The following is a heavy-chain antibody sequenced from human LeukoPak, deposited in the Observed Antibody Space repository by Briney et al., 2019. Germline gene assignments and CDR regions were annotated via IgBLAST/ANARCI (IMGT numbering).Heavy chain of an antibody. CDR3: ASHSSGWYYYYYYGMDV. V-gene: IGHV3-7*01. Sequence: GGSLRLSCAASGFTFSSYWMSWVRQAPGKGLEGVANIKQDGSEKYYVDSVKGRFTISRDNAKNSLYLQMNSLRAEDTAVYYCASHSSGWYYYYYYGMDVWGQGTTVTVSS. D-gene: IGHD6-19*01. CDR1: GFTFSSYW. J-gene: IGHJ6*02. CDR2: IKQDGSEK.